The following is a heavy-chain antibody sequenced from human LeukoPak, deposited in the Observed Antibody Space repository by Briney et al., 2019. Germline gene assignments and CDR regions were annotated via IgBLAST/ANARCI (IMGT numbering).Heavy chain of an antibody. CDR3: AKPYYGDYVPGSNWFDP. CDR2: ISGAGSNT. CDR1: GFTFSTYA. Sequence: PGGSLRLSCAASGFTFSTYAMSWVRQAPGRGLEWVSAISGAGSNTYYAESVKGRFTISRDNSKNTLYLQMNSLRAEDTAVYYCAKPYYGDYVPGSNWFDPWGQGTLVTVSS. J-gene: IGHJ5*02. D-gene: IGHD4-17*01. V-gene: IGHV3-23*01.